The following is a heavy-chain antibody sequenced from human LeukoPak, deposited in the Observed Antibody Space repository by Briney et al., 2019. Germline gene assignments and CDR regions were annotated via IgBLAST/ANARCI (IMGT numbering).Heavy chain of an antibody. J-gene: IGHJ4*02. CDR3: SKESNYDSSGYFN. D-gene: IGHD3-22*01. CDR1: GFVFSIYG. V-gene: IGHV3-30*02. CDR2: IRFDGTTQ. Sequence: PGGSLRLSCAASGFVFSIYGIHWVRQAPGKGLEWVSFIRFDGTTQYYADSVKGRFTISRDNSKFTVHLLMTSLRPEDTAVYYCSKESNYDSSGYFNWGQGTLVTVSS.